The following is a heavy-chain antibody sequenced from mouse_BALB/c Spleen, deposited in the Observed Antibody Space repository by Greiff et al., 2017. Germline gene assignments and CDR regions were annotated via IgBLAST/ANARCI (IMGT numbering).Heavy chain of an antibody. J-gene: IGHJ2*01. CDR2: IDPANGNT. CDR3: ARGSYFDY. D-gene: IGHD1-1*01. V-gene: IGHV14-3*02. Sequence: EVQLQESGAELVKPGASVKLSCTASGFNIKDTYMHWVKQRPEQGLEWIGRIDPANGNTKYDPKFQGKATITADTSSNTAYLQLSSLTSEDTAVYYCARGSYFDYWGQGTTLTVSS. CDR1: GFNIKDTY.